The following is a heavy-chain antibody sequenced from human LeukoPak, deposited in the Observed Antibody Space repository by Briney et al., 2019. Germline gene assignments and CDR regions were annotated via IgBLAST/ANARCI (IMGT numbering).Heavy chain of an antibody. Sequence: GGSLRLSCAASGFTFSDYYMSWIRQAPGKGLEWVSYISSSGSTIYYADSVKGRFTISRDNAKNSLYLQMNSLRAEDTAVYYCARVRLWFGELNYYYGMDVWGQGTTVTVSS. J-gene: IGHJ6*02. CDR2: ISSSGSTI. V-gene: IGHV3-11*01. CDR1: GFTFSDYY. D-gene: IGHD3-10*01. CDR3: ARVRLWFGELNYYYGMDV.